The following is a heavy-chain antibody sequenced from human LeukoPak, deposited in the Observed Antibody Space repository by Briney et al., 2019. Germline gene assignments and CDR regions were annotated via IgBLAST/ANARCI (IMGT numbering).Heavy chain of an antibody. J-gene: IGHJ4*02. CDR2: TSYRSKLYN. Sequence: SQTLSLTCAISGDSVSSNSVTWNWIRESPSRGLEWLGRTSYRSKLYNDYGVSVKSRITINPDASMNQFSLKLSSVSPEDTAVYYCARGHALDPYYFDYWGQGTLVTVSS. CDR1: GDSVSSNSVT. V-gene: IGHV6-1*01. D-gene: IGHD1-1*01. CDR3: ARGHALDPYYFDY.